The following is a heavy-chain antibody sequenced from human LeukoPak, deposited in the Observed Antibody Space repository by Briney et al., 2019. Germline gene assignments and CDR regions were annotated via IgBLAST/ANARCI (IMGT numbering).Heavy chain of an antibody. V-gene: IGHV4-59*08. CDR2: IYYSGST. D-gene: IGHD3-10*01. CDR3: ARRAYGSGSFNRYDFDY. CDR1: GGSISIYY. J-gene: IGHJ4*02. Sequence: PSETLSLTCTVSGGSISIYYWSWIRQPPGKGLECIGYIYYSGSTNYNPSLKSRVTISVDTSSNQLSLKLNSVTAADTAVYYCARRAYGSGSFNRYDFDYWGQGTLVAVSS.